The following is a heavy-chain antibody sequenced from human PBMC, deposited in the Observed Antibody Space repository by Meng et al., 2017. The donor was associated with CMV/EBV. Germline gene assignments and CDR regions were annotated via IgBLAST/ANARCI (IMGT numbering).Heavy chain of an antibody. J-gene: IGHJ4*02. Sequence: GGSLRLSCAASGFTFSSYWMSWVRQVPGKGLEWVANTKQDGSEKYYVDFVKGRFTISRDNAKNALYLQMNGLRAEDTAVYYCARYSNKRTPFEPRYYFDYWGQGTLVTVSS. CDR3: ARYSNKRTPFEPRYYFDY. CDR2: TKQDGSEK. D-gene: IGHD2-21*01. CDR1: GFTFSSYW. V-gene: IGHV3-7*01.